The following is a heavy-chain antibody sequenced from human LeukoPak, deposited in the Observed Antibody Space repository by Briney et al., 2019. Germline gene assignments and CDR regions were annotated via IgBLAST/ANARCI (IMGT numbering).Heavy chain of an antibody. D-gene: IGHD3-9*01. CDR1: GFTFSSYA. Sequence: GGSLRLSCAASGFTFSSYAMSWVRQAPGKGLEWVSAVSGRDDSTYYADSVKGRFTISRDNSKNTLYLQTNSLRAEDTAVYYCAKWGDYDILTGYYDSDYWGQGTLVTVSS. CDR2: VSGRDDST. J-gene: IGHJ4*02. CDR3: AKWGDYDILTGYYDSDY. V-gene: IGHV3-23*01.